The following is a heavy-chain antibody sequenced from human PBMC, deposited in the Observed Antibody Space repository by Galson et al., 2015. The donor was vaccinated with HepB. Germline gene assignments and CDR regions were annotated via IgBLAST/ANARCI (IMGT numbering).Heavy chain of an antibody. CDR3: ARRSGYLNWYFDL. V-gene: IGHV1-24*01. D-gene: IGHD3-22*01. CDR1: GYTLTELS. Sequence: SVKVSCKVSGYTLTELSMHWVRQAPGKGLEWMGGFDPEDGETIYAQKFQGRVTMTEDTSTDTAYMELSSLKASDTAMYYCARRSGYLNWYFDLWGRGTLVTVSS. J-gene: IGHJ2*01. CDR2: FDPEDGET.